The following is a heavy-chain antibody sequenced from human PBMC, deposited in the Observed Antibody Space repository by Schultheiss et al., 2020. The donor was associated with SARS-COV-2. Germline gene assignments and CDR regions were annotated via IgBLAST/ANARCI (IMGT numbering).Heavy chain of an antibody. Sequence: SQTLSLTCAVSGYSISSGYYWGWIRQPPGKGLEWIGYIYYSGSTNYNPSLKSRVTISVDTSKNQFSLKLSSVTAADTAVYYCASAESAEYFQHWGQGTLVTVSS. CDR1: GYSISSGYY. CDR3: ASAESAEYFQH. V-gene: IGHV4-61*01. CDR2: IYYSGST. J-gene: IGHJ1*01.